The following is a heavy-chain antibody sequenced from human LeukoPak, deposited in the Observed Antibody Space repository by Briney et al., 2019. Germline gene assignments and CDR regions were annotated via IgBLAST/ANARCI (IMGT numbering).Heavy chain of an antibody. CDR3: ARHRNPGYFDLVRGYFDY. CDR1: GYSFTNYW. V-gene: IGHV5-51*01. Sequence: GESLKISCKGSGYSFTNYWICWVSPMAGKGREWMEIIYPGDSETSYSPSFQGQVTISADKSISTAYLQWSSLKASDTAMYYCARHRNPGYFDLVRGYFDYWGQGTLVTVSS. CDR2: IYPGDSET. J-gene: IGHJ4*02. D-gene: IGHD3-9*01.